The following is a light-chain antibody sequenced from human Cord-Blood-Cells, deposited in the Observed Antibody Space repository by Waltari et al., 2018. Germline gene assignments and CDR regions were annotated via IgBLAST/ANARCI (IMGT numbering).Light chain of an antibody. J-gene: IGLJ1*01. CDR3: SSYAGSSLYV. CDR2: DVS. CDR1: SSDVGGYHY. V-gene: IGLV2-14*01. Sequence: QSALTQPASVSGSPGQSLTIPCSGTSSDVGGYHYVSWYQQHPGKAPKLMIYDVSKRPSGVSNRFSGSKSGNTASLTISGLQAEDEADYYCSSYAGSSLYVFGTGTKVTVL.